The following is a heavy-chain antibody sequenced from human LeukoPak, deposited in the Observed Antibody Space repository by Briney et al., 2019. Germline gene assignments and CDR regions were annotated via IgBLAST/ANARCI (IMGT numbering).Heavy chain of an antibody. CDR1: GGTFSSYA. CDR3: ARLDIVLVVAATPLHFGMDV. CDR2: IIPIFGTA. Sequence: GSSVKVSCKASGGTFSSYAISWVRQAPGQGLEWMGGIIPIFGTANYAQKFQGRVTITADESTSTAYMELRSLRSDDTAVYYCARLDIVLVVAATPLHFGMDVWGQGTTVTVSS. D-gene: IGHD2-15*01. V-gene: IGHV1-69*01. J-gene: IGHJ6*02.